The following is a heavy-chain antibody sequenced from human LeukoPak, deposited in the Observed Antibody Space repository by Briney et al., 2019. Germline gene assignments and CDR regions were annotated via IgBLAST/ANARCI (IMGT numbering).Heavy chain of an antibody. CDR1: GFTFSSYT. V-gene: IGHV3-30*04. D-gene: IGHD3-10*01. J-gene: IGHJ4*02. CDR3: ARAGPPRLWLGELLV. CDR2: ISYDGSNQ. Sequence: GGSLRLSCAASGFTFSSYTMHWVRQAPGKGLEWVAVISYDGSNQHYADSVKGRFTISRDNSDNTLFLQMNSLRVEDTAVYYCARAGPPRLWLGELLVWGQGTLVSVSS.